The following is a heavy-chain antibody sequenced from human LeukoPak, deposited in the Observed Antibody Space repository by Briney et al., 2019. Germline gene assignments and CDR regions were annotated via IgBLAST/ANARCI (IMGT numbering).Heavy chain of an antibody. J-gene: IGHJ4*02. V-gene: IGHV4-59*01. D-gene: IGHD2-21*02. CDR3: ARLPHPYCGGDCHRDY. CDR2: VYHIGSA. CDR1: GGSISSYY. Sequence: SETLSLTCTVSGGSISSYYWSWIRHLPGNGLEWIGYVYHIGSANYNPSLKSRVTISLDTSKNQFSLKLNSVTAADTAVYYCARLPHPYCGGDCHRDYWGQGTLVTVSS.